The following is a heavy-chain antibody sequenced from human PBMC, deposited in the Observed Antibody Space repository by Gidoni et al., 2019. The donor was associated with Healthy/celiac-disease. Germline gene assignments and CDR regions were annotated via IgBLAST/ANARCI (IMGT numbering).Heavy chain of an antibody. J-gene: IGHJ5*02. CDR1: GYTFTSYA. V-gene: IGHV1-3*01. Sequence: VPLVQPGAEAKKPGASVQVSCKASGYTFTSYAMHWVRQAPGQRLVWMGWINAGNGNTKYSQKCQGRVTITRDTSASTAYMEMSSLRSEDTAVYYCARDPQPYDFWSGYLDYGGWFDPWGQGTLVTVSS. D-gene: IGHD3-3*01. CDR3: ARDPQPYDFWSGYLDYGGWFDP. CDR2: INAGNGNT.